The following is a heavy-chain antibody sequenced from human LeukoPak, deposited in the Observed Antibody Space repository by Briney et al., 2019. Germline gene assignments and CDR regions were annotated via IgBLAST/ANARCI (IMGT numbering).Heavy chain of an antibody. D-gene: IGHD6-19*01. CDR2: ISAYNGNT. CDR1: GYTFTSYG. J-gene: IGHJ4*02. V-gene: IGHV1-18*01. Sequence: ASVKVSCKASGYTFTSYGICWVRQAPGQGLEWMGWISAYNGNTNYAQKLQGRVTMTTDTSTSTAYMELRSLRSDDTAVYYCARDPDGVAVAGTLDDYWGQGTLVTVSS. CDR3: ARDPDGVAVAGTLDDY.